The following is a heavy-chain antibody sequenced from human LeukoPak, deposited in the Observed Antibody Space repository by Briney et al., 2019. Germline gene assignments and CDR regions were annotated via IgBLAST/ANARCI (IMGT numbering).Heavy chain of an antibody. CDR1: GFTFSSYA. Sequence: PGGSLRLSCAASGFTFSSYAMSWVRQAPGKGLEWVSAISGSGGSTYYADSVKGRFTISRDNAKNSLYLQMNSLRAEDTAVYYCAREGIQLWLLSSGYFDYWGQGTLVTVSS. CDR3: AREGIQLWLLSSGYFDY. V-gene: IGHV3-23*01. CDR2: ISGSGGST. J-gene: IGHJ4*02. D-gene: IGHD5-18*01.